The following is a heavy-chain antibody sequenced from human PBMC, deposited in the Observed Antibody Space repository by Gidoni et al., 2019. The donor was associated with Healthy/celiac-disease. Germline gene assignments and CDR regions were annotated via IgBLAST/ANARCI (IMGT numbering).Heavy chain of an antibody. D-gene: IGHD6-13*01. CDR2: ISYDGSNK. Sequence: QVQLVESGGGVVPPGRSLRLSCAASGFPFSSYAMHWVRQAPGKGLEWVAVISYDGSNKYYADSVKGRFTISRDNSKNTLYLQMNSLRAEDTAVYYCARKTSSSWYYPYHDAFDIWGQGTMVTVSS. V-gene: IGHV3-30-3*01. CDR1: GFPFSSYA. J-gene: IGHJ3*02. CDR3: ARKTSSSWYYPYHDAFDI.